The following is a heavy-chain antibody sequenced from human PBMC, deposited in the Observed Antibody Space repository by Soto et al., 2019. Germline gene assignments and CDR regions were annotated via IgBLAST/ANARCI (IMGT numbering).Heavy chain of an antibody. Sequence: QTLRLTGVSSGHSVSILRSVWNCVRPPPAIGLEWLGRTYYRSKWYNEYAVSVKSRINLNPDASRNQFSLQLNSVTPEDTAIYYYARCRHSTSSETVQPAPFDHLGRDTQVPVS. CDR1: GHSVSILRSV. V-gene: IGHV6-1*01. D-gene: IGHD2-15*01. J-gene: IGHJ4*02. CDR2: TYYRSKWYN. CDR3: ARCRHSTSSETVQPAPFDH.